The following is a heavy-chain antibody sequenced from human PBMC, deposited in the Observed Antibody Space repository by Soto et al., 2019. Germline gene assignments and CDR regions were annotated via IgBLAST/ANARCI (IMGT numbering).Heavy chain of an antibody. CDR1: GGTFSSYA. V-gene: IGHV1-69*13. Sequence: SVKVSCKDSGGTFSSYAISWVRQAPGQGLEWMGGINPIFGTANYAQKFQGRVTITADESTSTAYMELSSLRSEDTAVYYCARDGYCTNGVCLAAARGAFDIWGQGTRGTVS. CDR2: INPIFGTA. J-gene: IGHJ3*02. D-gene: IGHD2-8*01. CDR3: ARDGYCTNGVCLAAARGAFDI.